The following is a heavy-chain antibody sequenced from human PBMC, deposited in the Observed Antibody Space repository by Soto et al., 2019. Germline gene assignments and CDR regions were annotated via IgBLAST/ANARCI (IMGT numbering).Heavy chain of an antibody. Sequence: PGESVKISCKGSGYSFTRYWIGWVRQMPGKGLEWMGSIYPNDSDTSYSPCFQGQVTISADKSISTAYLQWSSLKASDTAMYYCGKSRGGRVGESWGQGTLVPVSS. CDR3: GKSRGGRVGES. V-gene: IGHV5-51*01. D-gene: IGHD3-16*01. CDR1: GYSFTRYW. CDR2: IYPNDSDT. J-gene: IGHJ4*02.